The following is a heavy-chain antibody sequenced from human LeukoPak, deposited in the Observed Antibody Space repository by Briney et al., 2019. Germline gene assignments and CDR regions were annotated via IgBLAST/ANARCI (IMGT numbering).Heavy chain of an antibody. J-gene: IGHJ6*02. CDR1: GFTFSSYG. CDR2: IWYDGSNK. CDR3: AREEVPAAYYYYGMDV. D-gene: IGHD2-2*01. Sequence: AGGSLRLSCAASGFTFSSYGMHWVRQAPGKGLEWVAVIWYDGSNKYYADSVKGRFTISRDNSKNTLYLQMNGLRAEDTAVYYCAREEVPAAYYYYGMDVWGQGTTVTVSS. V-gene: IGHV3-33*01.